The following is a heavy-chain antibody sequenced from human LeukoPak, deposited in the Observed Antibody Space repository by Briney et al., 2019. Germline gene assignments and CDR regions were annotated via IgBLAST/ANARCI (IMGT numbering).Heavy chain of an antibody. J-gene: IGHJ6*03. CDR3: AGDVAIPPPKNYYYMDV. CDR1: GGTFSSYA. D-gene: IGHD2-21*01. V-gene: IGHV1-69*05. Sequence: SVKVSCKASGGTFSSYAISWVRQAPGQGPEWMGRIIPIFGTANYAQKFQGRVTITTDESTSTAYMELSSLRSEDTAVYNCAGDVAIPPPKNYYYMDVWGKGTTVTVSS. CDR2: IIPIFGTA.